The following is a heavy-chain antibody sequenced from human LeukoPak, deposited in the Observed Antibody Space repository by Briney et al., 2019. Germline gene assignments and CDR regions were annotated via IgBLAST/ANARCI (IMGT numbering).Heavy chain of an antibody. D-gene: IGHD3-22*01. Sequence: GGSLRLSCAASGFTFTNYWMSWVRQAPGKGLEWVANIKEDGGKEYYVDSVKGRFTISRDNAKNSLYLQMDSLRAEDTAVYYCARDTPRQYYYDSSGDYWGQGTLVTVSS. CDR3: ARDTPRQYYYDSSGDY. J-gene: IGHJ4*02. CDR1: GFTFTNYW. V-gene: IGHV3-7*01. CDR2: IKEDGGKE.